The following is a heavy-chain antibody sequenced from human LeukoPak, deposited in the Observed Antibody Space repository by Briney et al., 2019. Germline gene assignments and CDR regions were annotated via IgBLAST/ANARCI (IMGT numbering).Heavy chain of an antibody. CDR2: ICAYNGNT. D-gene: IGHD6-13*01. CDR1: GYTFTSYG. Sequence: AAVKVSCKASGYTFTSYGISWVRQAPGQGVEWMGLICAYNGNTNYAQKLQGRVTMTPETSTSTVYMEVGSVRTDDMAVNYCATYRRAAADFDYWGQGALVTVSS. V-gene: IGHV1-18*03. J-gene: IGHJ4*02. CDR3: ATYRRAAADFDY.